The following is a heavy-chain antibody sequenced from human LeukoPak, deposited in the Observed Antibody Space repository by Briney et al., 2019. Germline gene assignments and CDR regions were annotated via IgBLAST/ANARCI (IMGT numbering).Heavy chain of an antibody. J-gene: IGHJ5*02. Sequence: GGSLRLSRAASGFTFSSYAMSWVRQAPGKGLEWVSAISGSGGSTYYADSVKGRFTISRDNSKNTLYLQMNSLRAEDTAVYYCAKDTAGYSSSWEGWFDPWGQGTLVTVSS. CDR1: GFTFSSYA. CDR2: ISGSGGST. CDR3: AKDTAGYSSSWEGWFDP. D-gene: IGHD6-13*01. V-gene: IGHV3-23*01.